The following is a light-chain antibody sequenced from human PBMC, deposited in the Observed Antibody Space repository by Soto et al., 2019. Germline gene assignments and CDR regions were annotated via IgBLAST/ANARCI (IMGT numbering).Light chain of an antibody. J-gene: IGKJ4*01. CDR3: QQRNNWPPVT. Sequence: EIVLTQSPGTLSLSPGERSTLSFMSIQSVSSYYLAWYQQKPGQAPRLLIYAASSRATGIPARFSGSGSGTDFTLTISSLEPEDFAVYYCQQRNNWPPVTFGGGTKVDIK. V-gene: IGKV3D-20*02. CDR1: QSVSSY. CDR2: AAS.